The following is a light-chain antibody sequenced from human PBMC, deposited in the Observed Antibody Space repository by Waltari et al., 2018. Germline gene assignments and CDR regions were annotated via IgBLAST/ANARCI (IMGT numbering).Light chain of an antibody. CDR1: SSDLGGYDY. V-gene: IGLV2-14*03. Sequence: QSALPQPAPVSGSPGQSITISCPGTSSDLGGYDYFSWYQQHPGKAPKLMIYDIIKRPSGVSDRFSGSKSGNTASLTISGLQAEDEADYYCSSYAPSSTVFGGGTKLTVL. CDR3: SSYAPSSTV. J-gene: IGLJ2*01. CDR2: DII.